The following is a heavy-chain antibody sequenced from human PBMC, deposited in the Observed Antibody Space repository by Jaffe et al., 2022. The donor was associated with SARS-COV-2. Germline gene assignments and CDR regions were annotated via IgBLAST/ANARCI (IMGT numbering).Heavy chain of an antibody. D-gene: IGHD3-10*01. CDR2: INHSGST. CDR1: GGSFSGYY. V-gene: IGHV4-34*01. CDR3: ARGRGRFLIRPYYYYGMDV. Sequence: QVQLQQWGAGLLKPSETLSLTCAVYGGSFSGYYWSWIRQPPGKGLEWIGEINHSGSTNYNPSLKSRVTISVDTSKNQFSLKLSSVTAADTAVYYCARGRGRFLIRPYYYYGMDVWGQGTTVTVSS. J-gene: IGHJ6*02.